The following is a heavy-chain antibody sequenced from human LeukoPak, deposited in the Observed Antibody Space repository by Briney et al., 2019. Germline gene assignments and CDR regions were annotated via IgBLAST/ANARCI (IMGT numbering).Heavy chain of an antibody. Sequence: GGSLRLSCAASGFTFSSYCMHWVRQAPGKGLVWVSRINSDGSSTSYADSVKGRFTISRDNAKNTLYLQMNSLRAEDTAVYYCARASHYYDSSGYYYFWGQGTLVTVSS. CDR3: ARASHYYDSSGYYYF. CDR2: INSDGSST. J-gene: IGHJ4*02. D-gene: IGHD3-22*01. CDR1: GFTFSSYC. V-gene: IGHV3-74*01.